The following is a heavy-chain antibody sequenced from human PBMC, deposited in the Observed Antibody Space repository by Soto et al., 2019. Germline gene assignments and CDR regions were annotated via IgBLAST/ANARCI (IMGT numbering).Heavy chain of an antibody. CDR3: ARGDIWSGYPRSGDYYYGMDV. Sequence: GASVKVSCKASGGTFSSYAISWVRQAPGQGLEWMGGIIPIFGTANYAQKFQGRVTITADESTSTAYMGLSSLRSEDTAVYYCARGDIWSGYPRSGDYYYGMDVWGQGTTVTVSS. CDR2: IIPIFGTA. D-gene: IGHD3-3*01. V-gene: IGHV1-69*13. J-gene: IGHJ6*02. CDR1: GGTFSSYA.